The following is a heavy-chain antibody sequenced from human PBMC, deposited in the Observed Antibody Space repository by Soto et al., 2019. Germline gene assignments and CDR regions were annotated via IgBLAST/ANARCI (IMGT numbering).Heavy chain of an antibody. J-gene: IGHJ4*02. V-gene: IGHV1-3*01. CDR2: INGGNGNT. Sequence: ASVKVSCKTSGNTFPNYALHWVRQAPGQRPEWMGWINGGNGNTKYSQHFQGRVTITGDTSASTAYMELSSLTSEDTAVYYCARGGVFFFAAPTNPLDYWGQGTLVTVSS. D-gene: IGHD3-10*01. CDR3: ARGGVFFFAAPTNPLDY. CDR1: GNTFPNYA.